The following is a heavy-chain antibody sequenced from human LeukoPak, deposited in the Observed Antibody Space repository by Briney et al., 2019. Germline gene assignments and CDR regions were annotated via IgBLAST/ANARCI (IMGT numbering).Heavy chain of an antibody. D-gene: IGHD3-22*01. CDR3: ARDSSGYYYEQYWYFDL. V-gene: IGHV4-4*07. Sequence: PSETLSPTCTVSGGSISSYYWSWIRQPAGNGLEWIGRIYTSGSTNYNPSLKSRVTMSVDTSKNQFSLKLSSVTAADTAVYYCARDSSGYYYEQYWYFDLWGRGTLVTVSS. CDR2: IYTSGST. J-gene: IGHJ2*01. CDR1: GGSISSYY.